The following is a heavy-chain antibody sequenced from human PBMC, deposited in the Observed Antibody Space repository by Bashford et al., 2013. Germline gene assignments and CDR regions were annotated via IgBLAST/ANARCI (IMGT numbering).Heavy chain of an antibody. CDR3: ARGSYSSSSHYGMDV. CDR2: INSDGSST. V-gene: IGHV3-74*01. D-gene: IGHD6-6*01. Sequence: GGSLRLSCAASGFTFSSYWMHWVRQAPGKGLVWVSRINSDGSSTSYADSVKGRFTISRDNAKNSLYLQMNSLRAGDTAVYYCARGSYSSSSHYGMDVWGQGTTVTVSS. J-gene: IGHJ6*02. CDR1: GFTFSSYW.